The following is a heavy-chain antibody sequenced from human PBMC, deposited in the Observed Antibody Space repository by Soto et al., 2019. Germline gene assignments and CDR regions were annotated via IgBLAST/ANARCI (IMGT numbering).Heavy chain of an antibody. CDR1: GGSVSSSSYS. J-gene: IGHJ3*02. CDR2: IYSSENT. D-gene: IGHD6-19*01. CDR3: ARVLIAVAGTLSAFDI. Sequence: PSETLSLTCTVSGGSVSSSSYSWGWIRQSPGKGLEWIGTIYSSENTYYNPSLLSRVTISVDTSKNEFSLRLSSVTAADTSFYFCARVLIAVAGTLSAFDIWGQGTMVTVSS. V-gene: IGHV4-39*01.